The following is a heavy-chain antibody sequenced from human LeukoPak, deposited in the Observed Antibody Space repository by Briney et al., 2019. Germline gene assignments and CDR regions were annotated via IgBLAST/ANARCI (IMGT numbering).Heavy chain of an antibody. Sequence: GGSLRLSCAASGFTFRNFAMSWVRQAPGKGLEWVSGLSHGGTRTFYAASVKGRFTISRDASNSTLFLQMDNLRVEDTATYYCAKDIELFMSWGQGTLVSVYS. J-gene: IGHJ5*02. CDR1: GFTFRNFA. D-gene: IGHD1-26*01. V-gene: IGHV3-23*01. CDR3: AKDIELFMS. CDR2: LSHGGTRT.